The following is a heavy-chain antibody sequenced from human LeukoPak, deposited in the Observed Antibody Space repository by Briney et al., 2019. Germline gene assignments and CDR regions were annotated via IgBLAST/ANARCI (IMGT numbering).Heavy chain of an antibody. CDR1: GGSISSNY. CDR2: IYYSGST. CDR3: ARETSSSALEY. J-gene: IGHJ4*02. D-gene: IGHD6-6*01. V-gene: IGHV4-59*01. Sequence: SETLSLTCTVSGGSISSNYWSWIRQPPGKGLEWIGYIYYSGSTNYNPSLKSRVTISVDTSRNQFSLKLTSVTAADTAVYYCARETSSSALEYWGQGTLVTVSS.